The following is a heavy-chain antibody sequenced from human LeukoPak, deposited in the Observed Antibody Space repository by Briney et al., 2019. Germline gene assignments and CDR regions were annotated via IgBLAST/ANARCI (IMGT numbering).Heavy chain of an antibody. D-gene: IGHD2-2*02. CDR2: ISGSGGST. CDR1: GFAFSSYA. Sequence: GGSLRLSCAASGFAFSSYAMSRVRQAPGKGLEWVSAISGSGGSTYYADSVKGRFTISRDNSKNTLYLQMNSLRAEDTAVYYCAKAHLSYCSSTSCYTHYYYYYYMDVWGKGTTVTVSS. J-gene: IGHJ6*03. CDR3: AKAHLSYCSSTSCYTHYYYYYYMDV. V-gene: IGHV3-23*01.